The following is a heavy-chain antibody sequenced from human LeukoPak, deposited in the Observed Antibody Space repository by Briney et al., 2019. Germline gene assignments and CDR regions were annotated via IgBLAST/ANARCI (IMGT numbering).Heavy chain of an antibody. CDR3: ARQTYYYDSSGYYPHDAFDI. Sequence: SETLSLTCAVSGYSISSGYYWGWIRQPPRKGLEWIGSIYHSGSAYYNPSLKSRVTISVDTSKNRFSLKLSSVTAADTAVYYCARQTYYYDSSGYYPHDAFDIWGQGTMVTVSS. CDR1: GYSISSGYY. J-gene: IGHJ3*02. D-gene: IGHD3-22*01. V-gene: IGHV4-38-2*01. CDR2: IYHSGSA.